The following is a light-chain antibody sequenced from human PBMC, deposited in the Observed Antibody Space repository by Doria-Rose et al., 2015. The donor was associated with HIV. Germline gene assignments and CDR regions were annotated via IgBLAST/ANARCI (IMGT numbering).Light chain of an antibody. CDR1: QDISNY. CDR2: AAS. Sequence: TITCRASQDISNYLAWYQQKPGKAPKLLIYAASTLQSGVPSRFSGSGSGTDFTLTISYLRSEDLATYYCQQYYSYPPTFGQGTKVEVK. V-gene: IGKV1-8*01. J-gene: IGKJ1*01. CDR3: QQYYSYPPT.